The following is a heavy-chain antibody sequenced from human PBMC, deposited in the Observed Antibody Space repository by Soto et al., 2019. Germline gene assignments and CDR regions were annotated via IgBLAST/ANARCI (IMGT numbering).Heavy chain of an antibody. D-gene: IGHD1-26*01. V-gene: IGHV4-34*01. J-gene: IGHJ4*02. CDR1: GGSFSGYY. CDR3: ARVSGGSYDS. Sequence: SETLSLTCAVYGGSFSGYYWSWIRQPPGKGLEWIGEINHSGRNNYNPSLKSRVTISVETSKTQFSMKLSSVTAADTAVYSCARVSGGSYDSRGQGTLGTV. CDR2: INHSGRN.